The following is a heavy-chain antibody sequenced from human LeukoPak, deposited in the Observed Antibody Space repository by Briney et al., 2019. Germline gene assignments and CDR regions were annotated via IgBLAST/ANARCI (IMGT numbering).Heavy chain of an antibody. V-gene: IGHV1-69*13. J-gene: IGHJ6*02. CDR1: GGTFISYA. D-gene: IGHD2-2*01. Sequence: ASVKVSCKASGGTFISYAISWVRQAPGQGLEWMGGIIPIFGTANYAQKFQGRVTITADESTSTAYMELRSLRSDDTAVYYCATCSSTSCLVYYYYGMDVWGQGTTVTVSS. CDR2: IIPIFGTA. CDR3: ATCSSTSCLVYYYYGMDV.